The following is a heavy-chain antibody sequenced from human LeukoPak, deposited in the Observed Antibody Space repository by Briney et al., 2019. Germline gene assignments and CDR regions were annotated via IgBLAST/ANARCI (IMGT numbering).Heavy chain of an antibody. J-gene: IGHJ4*02. V-gene: IGHV3-30*18. CDR2: ISYAGSNE. CDR1: GFTFSDYG. CDR3: AKGQRRDGHIGHFDY. D-gene: IGHD5-24*01. Sequence: GGSLRLSCAASGFTFSDYGMHWVRQAPGKGLEWVAFISYAGSNEHYAGSVKGRFTISRDNPKNTLYLQMNSLRGEDTAVYFCAKGQRRDGHIGHFDYWGQGTLVTVSS.